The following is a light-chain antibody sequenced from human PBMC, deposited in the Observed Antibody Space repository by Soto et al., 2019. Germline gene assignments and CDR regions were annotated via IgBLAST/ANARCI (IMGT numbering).Light chain of an antibody. V-gene: IGKV1-39*01. J-gene: IGKJ5*01. CDR1: QSISSY. Sequence: DIQMTQSPSSLSASVGDRVTITCRASQSISSYLNWYQQKPGKAPNLLIHAAFNLQSGVPSRFSGSGSGTDFTLTISSLEPEDFAVYYCQQRSNWPFTFGQGTRLEIK. CDR2: AAF. CDR3: QQRSNWPFT.